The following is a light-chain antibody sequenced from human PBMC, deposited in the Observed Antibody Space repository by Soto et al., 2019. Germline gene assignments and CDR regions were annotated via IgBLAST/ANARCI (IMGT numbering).Light chain of an antibody. CDR1: QSVSSN. CDR3: HQYNNWPPWT. Sequence: EIVMTESPATLSVSPGERATLSCGASQSVSSNLAWYQQKPGQAPRLLIYGASNRATGIPARFSGSGSGTEFTLTISSLQSEDFAVYYCHQYNNWPPWTFGQGTKVDIK. CDR2: GAS. J-gene: IGKJ1*01. V-gene: IGKV3D-15*01.